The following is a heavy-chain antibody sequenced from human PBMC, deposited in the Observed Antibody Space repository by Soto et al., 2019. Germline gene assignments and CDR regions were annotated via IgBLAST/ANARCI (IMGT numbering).Heavy chain of an antibody. CDR3: VRQGIGPLHGLVDV. Sequence: QVQLQESGPGMVKPSETLSLTCTVSSDPTSTHNWGWIRQTPGKGLEWIGYIYEVGSTSYNPSLHSRVTISRDRSTKQLSLKLRSATAADTAMYHCVRQGIGPLHGLVDVWGRGTTVTVSS. CDR2: IYEVGST. CDR1: SDPTSTHN. D-gene: IGHD3-10*01. J-gene: IGHJ6*02. V-gene: IGHV4-59*08.